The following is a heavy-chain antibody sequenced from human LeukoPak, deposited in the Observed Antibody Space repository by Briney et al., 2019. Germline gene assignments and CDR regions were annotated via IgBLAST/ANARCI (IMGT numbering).Heavy chain of an antibody. Sequence: SETLSLTCTVSGGSISSGGYYWSWIRQPPGKGLEWIGYIYHSGSTYYNPSLKSRVTISLDTSKNQFSLRLSSVTAADTAVYFCARRGPVNVLTGSQDYRCQGILVTVSS. J-gene: IGHJ4*02. CDR2: IYHSGST. CDR3: ARRGPVNVLTGSQDY. V-gene: IGHV4-30-2*01. CDR1: GGSISSGGYY. D-gene: IGHD3-10*01.